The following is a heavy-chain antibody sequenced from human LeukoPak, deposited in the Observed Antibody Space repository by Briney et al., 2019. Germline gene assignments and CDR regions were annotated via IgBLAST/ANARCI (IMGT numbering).Heavy chain of an antibody. CDR2: ISSSSSGSSSTI. J-gene: IGHJ4*02. CDR1: GFTFSSYS. V-gene: IGHV3-48*01. Sequence: GGSLRLSCAASGFTFSSYSMNWVRQAPGKGLEWVSYISSSSSGSSSTIYYADSVKGRFAISRDNAKNSLYLQMNSLRAEDTAVYYCAKDEGYWGQGTLVTVSS. CDR3: AKDEGY.